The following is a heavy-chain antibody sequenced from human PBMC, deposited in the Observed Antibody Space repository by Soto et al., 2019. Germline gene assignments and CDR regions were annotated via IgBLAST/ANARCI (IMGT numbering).Heavy chain of an antibody. D-gene: IGHD5-12*01. CDR1: GFTFSNAW. V-gene: IGHV3-15*01. CDR2: VKSKTDGGTI. J-gene: IGHJ4*02. Sequence: EVQLVESGGGLVKPGGSLRLSCAASGFTFSNAWMTWVRQAPGKGLEWVGRVKSKTDGGTIDYAAPVKDRFTISRDDSKNTLYLQMNSLKTEDTAGYYCMGTYSGSSMRFDYWGQGNLVTVSS. CDR3: MGTYSGSSMRFDY.